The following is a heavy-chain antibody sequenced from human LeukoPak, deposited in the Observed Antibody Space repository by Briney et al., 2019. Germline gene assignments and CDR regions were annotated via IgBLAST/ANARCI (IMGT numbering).Heavy chain of an antibody. Sequence: PSETLSLTCAVSGYSISSGYYWGWIRQPPGKGLEWIGSIYHSGSTYYNPSLKSRVTISVDTSKNQFSLKLSSVTAADTAVYYCARSDITYYDILTGFSRGASDIWGQGTMVTVSS. CDR1: GYSISSGYY. V-gene: IGHV4-38-2*01. D-gene: IGHD3-9*01. J-gene: IGHJ3*02. CDR3: ARSDITYYDILTGFSRGASDI. CDR2: IYHSGST.